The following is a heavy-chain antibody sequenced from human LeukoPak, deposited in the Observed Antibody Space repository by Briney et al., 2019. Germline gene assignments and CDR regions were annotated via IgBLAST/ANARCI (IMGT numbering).Heavy chain of an antibody. J-gene: IGHJ4*02. CDR2: ISSNGGST. V-gene: IGHV3-64D*06. CDR1: GFTFSSYA. D-gene: IGHD1-26*01. Sequence: QTGGSLRLSCSASGFTFSSYAMHWVRQAPGKGLEYVSAISSNGGSTYYADSVKGRFTISRDNSKNTLYLQMSSLRAEDTAVYYCVKDGMLVGATGRGSDYWGQGTLVTVSS. CDR3: VKDGMLVGATGRGSDY.